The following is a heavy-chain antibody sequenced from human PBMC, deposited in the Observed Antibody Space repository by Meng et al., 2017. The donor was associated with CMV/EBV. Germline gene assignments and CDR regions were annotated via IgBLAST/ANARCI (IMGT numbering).Heavy chain of an antibody. Sequence: ASVKVSCKASGYTFTSYGISWVRQAPGQGLEWMGWISVYNGNTNYAQKFQGRVTMTTDTSTRTAYMELRSLRSDDTAVYHCARVGPRSSSSRGYFDYWGQGTLVTVSS. D-gene: IGHD6-13*01. J-gene: IGHJ4*02. CDR1: GYTFTSYG. CDR2: ISVYNGNT. CDR3: ARVGPRSSSSRGYFDY. V-gene: IGHV1-18*01.